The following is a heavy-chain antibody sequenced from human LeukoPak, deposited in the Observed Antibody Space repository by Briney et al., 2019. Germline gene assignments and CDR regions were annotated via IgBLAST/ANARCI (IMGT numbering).Heavy chain of an antibody. CDR3: AKDARITMIVVASYFDY. CDR2: ISWNSGSI. D-gene: IGHD3-22*01. V-gene: IGHV3-9*01. CDR1: GFTFDDYA. Sequence: GGSLRLSCAASGFTFDDYAMHWVRQAPGKGLEWVSGISWNSGSIGYADSVKGRFTISRDNAKNSLYLQMNSLRAEDTALYYCAKDARITMIVVASYFDYWGQGTLVTVSS. J-gene: IGHJ4*02.